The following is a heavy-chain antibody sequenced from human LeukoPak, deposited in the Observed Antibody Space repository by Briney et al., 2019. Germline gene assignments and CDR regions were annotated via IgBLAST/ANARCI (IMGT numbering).Heavy chain of an antibody. CDR1: GGSISSSSYY. D-gene: IGHD6-19*01. V-gene: IGHV4-39*07. CDR2: IYYSGST. Sequence: PSETLSLTCTVSGGSISSSSYYWGWIRQPPGNGLEWIGSIYYSGSTYYNPSLKSRVTISVDTSKNQFSLKLSSVTAADTAVYYCARDLSVAGYFDYWGQGTLVTVSS. CDR3: ARDLSVAGYFDY. J-gene: IGHJ4*02.